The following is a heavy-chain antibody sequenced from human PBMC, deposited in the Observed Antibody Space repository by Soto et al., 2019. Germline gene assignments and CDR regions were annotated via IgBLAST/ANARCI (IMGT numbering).Heavy chain of an antibody. CDR1: DGSFSGYD. J-gene: IGHJ4*02. V-gene: IGHV4-34*01. CDR2: INHSGST. Sequence: SETLALTCAVYDGSFSGYDWSWIRQPPGKGLEWIGEINHSGSTNYNPSLKSRVTISVDTSKNQFSLKLSSVTAADTAVYYCARPFLDYWGQGTLVTVSS. CDR3: ARPFLDY.